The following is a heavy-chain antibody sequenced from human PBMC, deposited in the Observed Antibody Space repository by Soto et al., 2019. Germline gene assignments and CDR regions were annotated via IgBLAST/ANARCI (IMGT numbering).Heavy chain of an antibody. Sequence: PSETRSLTCTVSGGSISSGDYYWSWIRQPPGKGLEWIGYIYYSGSTYYNPSLKSRVTISVDTSKNQFSLKLSSVTAADTAVYYCARDVGYSYGYRNWFDPWGQGTLVTVSS. J-gene: IGHJ5*02. V-gene: IGHV4-30-4*01. CDR2: IYYSGST. CDR1: GGSISSGDYY. CDR3: ARDVGYSYGYRNWFDP. D-gene: IGHD5-18*01.